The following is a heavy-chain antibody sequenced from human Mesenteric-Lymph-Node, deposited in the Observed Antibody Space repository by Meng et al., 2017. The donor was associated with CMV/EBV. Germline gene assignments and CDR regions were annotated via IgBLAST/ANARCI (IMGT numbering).Heavy chain of an antibody. D-gene: IGHD3-10*01. CDR2: IYHSGST. Sequence: SETLSLTCSVSGSSISSGYYWGWIRQPPGKGLEWIGSIYHSGSTYYNPSLKSRVTISVDTSKNQFSLKLSSVTAADTAVYYCARRDYGSTPEGFDPWGQGTLVTVSS. V-gene: IGHV4-38-2*02. CDR1: GSSISSGYY. J-gene: IGHJ5*02. CDR3: ARRDYGSTPEGFDP.